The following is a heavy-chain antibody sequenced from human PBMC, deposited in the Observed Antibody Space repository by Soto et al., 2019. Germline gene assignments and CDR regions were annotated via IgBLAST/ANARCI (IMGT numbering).Heavy chain of an antibody. D-gene: IGHD2-15*01. V-gene: IGHV3-48*02. CDR3: ARCSRNSCYSYGVDV. J-gene: IGHJ6*02. Sequence: GSLRLSCAASGFTFSNCGMNWVRQTPGKGLEWVSYISDSGATKHYADSVKGRFTISRDNGKDSLYLQMNSLRDEDTAVYFCARCSRNSCYSYGVDVWGQGATVTVSS. CDR2: ISDSGATK. CDR1: GFTFSNCG.